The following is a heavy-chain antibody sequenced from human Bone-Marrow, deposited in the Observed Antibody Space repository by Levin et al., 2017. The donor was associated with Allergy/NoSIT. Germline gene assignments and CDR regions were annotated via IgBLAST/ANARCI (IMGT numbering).Heavy chain of an antibody. D-gene: IGHD6-13*01. CDR3: ARFRLGAAATLFDS. J-gene: IGHJ4*02. V-gene: IGHV4-61*01. CDR1: GGPISGGSYQ. Sequence: PSETLSLTCAVSGGPISGGSYQWTWIRQPPGKGLEYIGYSYDSGKTNYNPSLQSRVAISVDTSKNQFSLILSSVTAADTALYYCARFRLGAAATLFDSWGQGTLVTVSS. CDR2: SYDSGKT.